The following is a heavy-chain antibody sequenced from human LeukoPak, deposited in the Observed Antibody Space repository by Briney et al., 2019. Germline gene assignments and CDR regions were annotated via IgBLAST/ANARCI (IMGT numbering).Heavy chain of an antibody. CDR3: ASTFWVGATKGYFDY. V-gene: IGHV4-39*07. D-gene: IGHD1-26*01. J-gene: IGHJ4*02. Sequence: WVRQAPGKGLEWIGSIYYSGSTYYNPSLKSRVTISVDTSKNQFSLKLSSVTAADTAVYYCASTFWVGATKGYFDYWGQGTLVTVSS. CDR2: IYYSGST.